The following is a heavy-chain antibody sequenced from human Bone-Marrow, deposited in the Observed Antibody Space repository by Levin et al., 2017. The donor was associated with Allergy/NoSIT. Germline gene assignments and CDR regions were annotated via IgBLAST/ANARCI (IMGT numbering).Heavy chain of an antibody. CDR1: GFNFSDYY. D-gene: IGHD6-6*01. CDR2: ISNGSDSI. J-gene: IGHJ6*03. Sequence: GVSLRLSCAASGFNFSDYYMSWIRQAPGKGLEWISYISNGSDSINYADSVKGRLTISRDNAKNSLYLQVANLRAEDTAVYYCARVSRITARLLTDFYYYYYMDVWGKGTTVIVSS. V-gene: IGHV3-11*06. CDR3: ARVSRITARLLTDFYYYYYMDV.